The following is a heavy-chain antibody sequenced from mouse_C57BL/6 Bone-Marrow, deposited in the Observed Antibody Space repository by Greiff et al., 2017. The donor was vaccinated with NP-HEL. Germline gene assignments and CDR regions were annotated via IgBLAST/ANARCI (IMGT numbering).Heavy chain of an antibody. CDR2: IHPNSGST. CDR3: ARVGDYYYGIYAMDY. J-gene: IGHJ4*01. V-gene: IGHV1-64*01. D-gene: IGHD1-1*01. Sequence: QVQLQQPGAELVKPGASVKLSCKASGYTFTSYWMHWVKQRPGQGLEWIGMIHPNSGSTNYNEKFKSKATLTVDKSSSTAYMQLSSLTSEDSAVYYCARVGDYYYGIYAMDYWGQGTSVTVSS. CDR1: GYTFTSYW.